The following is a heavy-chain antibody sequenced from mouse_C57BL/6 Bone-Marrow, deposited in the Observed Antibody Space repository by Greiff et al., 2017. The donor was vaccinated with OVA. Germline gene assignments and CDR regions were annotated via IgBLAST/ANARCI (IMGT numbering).Heavy chain of an antibody. CDR3: AREGSNYEPSAMDY. V-gene: IGHV1-81*01. CDR1: GYTFTSYG. Sequence: VKLMESGAELARPGASVKLSCKASGYTFTSYGISWVKQSTGQGLEWIGEIYPRSGNTYYNEKFKGKATLTADKSSSTAYMELRSLTSEDSAVYFCAREGSNYEPSAMDYWGQGTSVTVSS. D-gene: IGHD2-5*01. CDR2: IYPRSGNT. J-gene: IGHJ4*01.